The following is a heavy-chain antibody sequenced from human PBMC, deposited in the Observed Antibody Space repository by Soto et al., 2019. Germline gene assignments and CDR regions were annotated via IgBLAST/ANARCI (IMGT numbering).Heavy chain of an antibody. Sequence: QVQLVQSGAEVKKPGSSVKVSCKASGGTFSSYAISWVRQAPGQGIEWMGGIIPIFGTANYAQKFQGRVTITADESTSTAYMELSSLRAEETSVYYCARARFGELSDYYYYYGMDVWGQGTTVTVSS. V-gene: IGHV1-69*01. CDR1: GGTFSSYA. D-gene: IGHD3-10*01. J-gene: IGHJ6*02. CDR3: ARARFGELSDYYYYYGMDV. CDR2: IIPIFGTA.